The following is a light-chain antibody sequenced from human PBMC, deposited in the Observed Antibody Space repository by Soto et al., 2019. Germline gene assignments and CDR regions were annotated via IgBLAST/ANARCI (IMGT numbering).Light chain of an antibody. Sequence: EIVMTQSPATLSVSPGERATLSCRASQSVSSNLSGYQHKPGQAPSLLIYGASTRATGIPARFRGSGAGTEFTLTISSLQSEDFAVNYCQQYNNWSPGYTFGQGTPLAIQ. V-gene: IGKV3-15*01. CDR2: GAS. CDR1: QSVSSN. CDR3: QQYNNWSPGYT. J-gene: IGKJ2*01.